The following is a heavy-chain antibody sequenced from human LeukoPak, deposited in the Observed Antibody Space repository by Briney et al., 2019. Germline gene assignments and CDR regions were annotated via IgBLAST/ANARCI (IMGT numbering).Heavy chain of an antibody. D-gene: IGHD3-22*01. CDR1: GGTFSSYA. Sequence: ASVTVSCKASGGTFSSYAISWVRQAPGQGLKWMGGIIPIFGTANYAQKFQGRVTITADESTSTAYMELSSLRSEDTAVYYCARAYDSSGYLTAFDIWGQGTMVTVSS. J-gene: IGHJ3*02. CDR2: IIPIFGTA. CDR3: ARAYDSSGYLTAFDI. V-gene: IGHV1-69*13.